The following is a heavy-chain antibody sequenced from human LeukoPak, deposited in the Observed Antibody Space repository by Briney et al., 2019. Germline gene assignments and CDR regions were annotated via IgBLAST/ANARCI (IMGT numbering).Heavy chain of an antibody. CDR3: GKARDY. J-gene: IGHJ4*02. CDR1: GFTFSSYG. Sequence: GGSLRLSCAASGFTFSSYGMHWVRQAPGKGLEWVAVIWYDGSNEYYADSVKGRFTISRDNSKNMLYLQMNSLRAEDTAVYYCGKARDYWGQGTLVTVSS. V-gene: IGHV3-33*01. CDR2: IWYDGSNE.